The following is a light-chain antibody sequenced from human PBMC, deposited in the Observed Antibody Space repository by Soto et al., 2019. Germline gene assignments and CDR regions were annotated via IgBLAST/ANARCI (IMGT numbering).Light chain of an antibody. V-gene: IGLV2-8*01. J-gene: IGLJ2*01. CDR1: SSDVGGYNS. CDR2: EVT. CDR3: SSYAGSNNFDVI. Sequence: QSALTQPPSASGSPGQSVPISCTGTSSDVGGYNSVSWYQQHPGEAPKLIIYEVTKRPSGVPARFSGSKSGNTASLTVSGLQAEDEADYYCSSYAGSNNFDVIFGGGTKLTVL.